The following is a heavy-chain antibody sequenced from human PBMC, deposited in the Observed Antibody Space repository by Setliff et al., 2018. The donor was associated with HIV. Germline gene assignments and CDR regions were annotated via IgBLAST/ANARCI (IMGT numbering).Heavy chain of an antibody. V-gene: IGHV4-4*09. CDR2: IFTSGST. CDR1: GGSFGVYR. J-gene: IGHJ5*02. CDR3: ARRIDNSGSFPDKNWFDT. Sequence: PSETLSLTCTISGGSFGVYRWSWIRQSAGGGLEWIGYIFTSGSTKYNPSLQSRVTMSIDTSKNQFSLKLTSVTAADTAVYYCARRIDNSGSFPDKNWFDTWGQGSLVTVSS. D-gene: IGHD3-10*01.